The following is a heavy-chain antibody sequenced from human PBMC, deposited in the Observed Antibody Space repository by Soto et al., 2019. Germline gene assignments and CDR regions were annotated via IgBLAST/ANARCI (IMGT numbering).Heavy chain of an antibody. J-gene: IGHJ4*02. Sequence: QVQLVESGGGVVQPGRSLRLSCAASGFTFSSYGMHWVRQAPGKGLEWVAVISYDGSNKYYADSVKGRFTISRDNSKNTLYLQMNSLRAEDTAVYYCAKDLSYYYGSVSYYTEGAIDYWGQGTLVTVSS. CDR2: ISYDGSNK. CDR1: GFTFSSYG. D-gene: IGHD3-10*01. V-gene: IGHV3-30*18. CDR3: AKDLSYYYGSVSYYTEGAIDY.